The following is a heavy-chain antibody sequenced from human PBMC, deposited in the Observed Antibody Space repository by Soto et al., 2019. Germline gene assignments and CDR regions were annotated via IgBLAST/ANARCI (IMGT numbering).Heavy chain of an antibody. Sequence: GGSLILSCTASGFTVSSYAMDWLRHARGKGLEWVAVISYDGSNKYYADSVKGRFTISRDNSKNTLYLQMNSLRAEDTAVYYCARERLAARPSGLDYWGQGTLVTVSS. CDR3: ARERLAARPSGLDY. CDR1: GFTVSSYA. J-gene: IGHJ4*02. V-gene: IGHV3-30-3*01. CDR2: ISYDGSNK. D-gene: IGHD6-6*01.